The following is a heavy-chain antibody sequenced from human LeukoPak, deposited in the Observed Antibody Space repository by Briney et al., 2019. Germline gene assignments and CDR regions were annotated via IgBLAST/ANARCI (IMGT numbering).Heavy chain of an antibody. Sequence: PGGSLRLSCAASGFPFSSYAMSWVRQAPGKGLEWVANIKQDGSEKYYVDSVKGRFTISRDNAKNSLYLQMNSLRAEDTAVYYCARHEVVMFFDYWGQGTLVTVSS. CDR3: ARHEVVMFFDY. CDR2: IKQDGSEK. J-gene: IGHJ4*02. V-gene: IGHV3-7*01. CDR1: GFPFSSYA. D-gene: IGHD2-21*01.